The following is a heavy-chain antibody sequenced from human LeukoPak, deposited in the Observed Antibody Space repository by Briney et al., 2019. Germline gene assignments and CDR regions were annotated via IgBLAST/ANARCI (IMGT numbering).Heavy chain of an antibody. V-gene: IGHV4-59*11. CDR1: GASISSHY. J-gene: IGHJ6*03. CDR2: IYYSVRT. D-gene: IGHD5-24*01. CDR3: ARTGDGYNYYNYYYMDV. Sequence: SETLSLTCSVFGASISSHYWSWIRQPPGKGLEWIGYIYYSVRTNYNPSLKSRVTISVDMPNNQFSLKMSSVTAADTAVYYCARTGDGYNYYNYYYMDVWGKGTTVTVTS.